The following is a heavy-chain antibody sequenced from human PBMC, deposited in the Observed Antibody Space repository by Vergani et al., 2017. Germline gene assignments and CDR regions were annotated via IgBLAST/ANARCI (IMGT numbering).Heavy chain of an antibody. D-gene: IGHD3-10*01. CDR3: AKDVRDDNVGSGTYSTTFDY. CDR2: INPHNGGT. J-gene: IGHJ4*02. CDR1: GYSFSNHY. Sequence: QVQLVQSGAEVKKPGASVRVSCKASGYSFSNHYIHWVRQAPGQGLEWMGIINPHNGGTTYAQKFEGRVTMTEETSTNTIFLELSSLRSEDTAVYFCAKDVRDDNVGSGTYSTTFDYWGQGTLVTVSS. V-gene: IGHV1-46*03.